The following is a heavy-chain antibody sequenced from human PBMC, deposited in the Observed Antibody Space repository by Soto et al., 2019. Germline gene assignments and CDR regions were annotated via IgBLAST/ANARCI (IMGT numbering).Heavy chain of an antibody. V-gene: IGHV1-18*01. CDR2: ISAYTGNT. Sequence: GASVKVSCKASGYTFTSYGISWVRQAPGQGLEWMGWISAYTGNTNYAQKFQGRVTMTRNTSISTAYMELSSLRSEDTAVYYCARSYVWGSYLDLYGMDVWGQGTTVTVSS. D-gene: IGHD3-16*02. J-gene: IGHJ6*02. CDR3: ARSYVWGSYLDLYGMDV. CDR1: GYTFTSYG.